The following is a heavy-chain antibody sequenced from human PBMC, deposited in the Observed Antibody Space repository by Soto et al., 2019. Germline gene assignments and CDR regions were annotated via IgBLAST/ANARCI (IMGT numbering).Heavy chain of an antibody. V-gene: IGHV1-69*13. CDR1: GDTFSSYA. CDR3: ARGLGYCSSTSCYIWEQYYYYGMDV. D-gene: IGHD2-2*02. CDR2: IIPIFGTA. Sequence: SVKVSCKASGDTFSSYAISWVRQAPGQGLEWMGGIIPIFGTANYAQKFQGRVTITADESTSTAYMELSSLRSEDTAVYYCARGLGYCSSTSCYIWEQYYYYGMDVWGQGTTVTVSS. J-gene: IGHJ6*02.